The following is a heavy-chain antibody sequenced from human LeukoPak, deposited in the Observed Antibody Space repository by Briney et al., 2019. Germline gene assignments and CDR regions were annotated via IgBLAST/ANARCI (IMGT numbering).Heavy chain of an antibody. CDR1: GFTFSNAW. CDR2: IKSKTDGGTT. V-gene: IGHV3-15*01. D-gene: IGHD6-13*01. CDR3: AKWGSSSWHLSAHFDY. J-gene: IGHJ4*02. Sequence: GGSLRLSCAASGFTFSNAWMSWVRQAPGKGLEWVGRIKSKTDGGTTDYAAPVKGRFTISRDDSKNTLYLQMNSLRAEDTAVYYCAKWGSSSWHLSAHFDYWGQGTLVTVSS.